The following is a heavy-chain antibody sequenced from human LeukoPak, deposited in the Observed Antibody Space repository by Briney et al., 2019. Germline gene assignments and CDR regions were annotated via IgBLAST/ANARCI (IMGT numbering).Heavy chain of an antibody. CDR1: GFTFSSYS. CDR2: IEYSSSSI. V-gene: IGHV3-48*01. J-gene: IGHJ4*02. CDR3: AKCIVGATAPFDY. D-gene: IGHD1-26*01. Sequence: GGSLRLSCAASGFTFSSYSMNWVRQAPGKGLEWVSYIEYSSSSIYYADSVKGRFTISRDNSKNTLYLQMNSLRAEDTAVYYCAKCIVGATAPFDYWGQGTLVTVSS.